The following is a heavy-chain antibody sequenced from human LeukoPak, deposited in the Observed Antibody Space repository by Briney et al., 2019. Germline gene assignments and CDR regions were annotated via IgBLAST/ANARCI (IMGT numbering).Heavy chain of an antibody. CDR3: ARGGSKKWDPFYLLMDV. V-gene: IGHV1-2*02. CDR1: GYTFTGYY. Sequence: ASVKVSCKASGYTFTGYYMHWVRQAPGQGLEWMGWINPNSGGTNYAQKFQGRVTMTRDTSISTAYMELNRLRSDDTAVYYCARGGSKKWDPFYLLMDVWGKGTTVTISS. CDR2: INPNSGGT. D-gene: IGHD2-15*01. J-gene: IGHJ6*04.